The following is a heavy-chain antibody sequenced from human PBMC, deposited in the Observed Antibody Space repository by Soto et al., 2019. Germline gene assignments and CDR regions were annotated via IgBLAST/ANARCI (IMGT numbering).Heavy chain of an antibody. J-gene: IGHJ4*02. V-gene: IGHV6-1*01. D-gene: IGHD3-10*01. CDR2: TYYRSKWYN. CDR1: GDSVSSNSAA. Sequence: SQTLSLTCAISGDSVSSNSAAWNWIRQSPSRGLEWLGRTYYRSKWYNDYAVSVKSRITINPDTSKNQFSLQLNSVTPEDTAVYYCACFRGAAGGGSYFDYRAQGTLVTVSS. CDR3: ACFRGAAGGGSYFDY.